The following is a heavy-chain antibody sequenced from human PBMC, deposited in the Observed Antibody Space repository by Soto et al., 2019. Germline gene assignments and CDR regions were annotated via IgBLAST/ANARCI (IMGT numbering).Heavy chain of an antibody. CDR1: GFTVSNNY. J-gene: IGHJ4*02. V-gene: IGHV3-53*01. D-gene: IGHD3-10*01. CDR2: IYSGGYT. CDR3: GTPPGGGGY. Sequence: EVQLVESGGGLIQPGGSLRLSCAVSGFTVSNNYMSWVRQAPGKGLEGVSVIYSGGYTAYGDSVKGRFTISRDNSKNTLYLQKNSLGAAPPAGFSCGTPPGGGGYWGQGTLVTVSS.